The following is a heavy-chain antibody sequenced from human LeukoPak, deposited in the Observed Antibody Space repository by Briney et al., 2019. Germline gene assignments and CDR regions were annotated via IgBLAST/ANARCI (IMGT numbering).Heavy chain of an antibody. CDR2: IYYSGST. D-gene: IGHD6-19*01. CDR3: ARVACTGGDYYYYYYMDV. V-gene: IGHV4-39*07. J-gene: IGHJ6*03. Sequence: SETLSLTCTVSGGSISSSSYYWGWIRQPPGTGLEWIGSIYYSGSTNYNPSLKSRVTISVDTSKNQFSLKLSSVTAADTAVYYCARVACTGGDYYYYYYMDVWGKGTTVTVSS. CDR1: GGSISSSSYY.